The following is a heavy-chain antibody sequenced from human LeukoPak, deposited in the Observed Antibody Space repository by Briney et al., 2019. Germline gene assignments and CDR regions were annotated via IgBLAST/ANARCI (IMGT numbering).Heavy chain of an antibody. V-gene: IGHV3-66*01. Sequence: GGSLRLSCAASGFTVSGNYMSWVRQAPGKGLEWVSVIYSGGSTYYADSVKGRFTISRDNSKNTLYLQMNSLRAEDTAVYYCARDNRGNRMLYYYYGMDVWGQGTPVTVSS. CDR1: GFTVSGNY. CDR3: ARDNRGNRMLYYYYGMDV. CDR2: IYSGGST. J-gene: IGHJ6*02. D-gene: IGHD2-8*01.